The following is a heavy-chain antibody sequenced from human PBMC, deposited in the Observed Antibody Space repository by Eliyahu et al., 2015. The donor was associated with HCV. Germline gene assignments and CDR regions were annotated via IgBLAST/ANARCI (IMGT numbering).Heavy chain of an antibody. CDR2: TTYSGST. D-gene: IGHD3-16*01. J-gene: IGHJ5*02. CDR3: ARAPLGAGNWYDP. Sequence: QVQLQQWGAGQLKPSETLSLTCGVSGGALIGYYWXWIRQPPGKGLXWIGETTYSGSTTYNPSLKSRVTISVDTSQNRISLKLSSVIAADTGVYYCARAPLGAGNWYDPWGPGALVTVSS. V-gene: IGHV4-34*01. CDR1: GGALIGYY.